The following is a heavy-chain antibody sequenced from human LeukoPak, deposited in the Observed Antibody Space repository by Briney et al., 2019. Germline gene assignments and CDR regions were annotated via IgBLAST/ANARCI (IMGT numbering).Heavy chain of an antibody. D-gene: IGHD2-21*02. Sequence: GGSLRLSCAASGFTFDDYAMHWVRQTPGKGLEWVALISWDGHITYYADSVKGRFTISRDNEKDSLFLQLSSLRPEDTAIYYCTKDTCDDDCYPYF. CDR3: TKDTCDDDCYPYF. CDR2: ISWDGHIT. J-gene: IGHJ1*01. V-gene: IGHV3-43D*03. CDR1: GFTFDDYA.